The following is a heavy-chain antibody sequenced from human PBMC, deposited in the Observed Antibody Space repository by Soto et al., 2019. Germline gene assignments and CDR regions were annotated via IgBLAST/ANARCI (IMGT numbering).Heavy chain of an antibody. CDR2: ISAHNGNT. Sequence: QVLLVQSGPEVKRPGASVKVSCKASGDTFSSFDISWVRQAPGQGPEWMGCISAHNGNTNFAQKFQGRVSLTTDTSQTTAYRELRRLRSADAGVYIWTTFHFTDSGANYHFHTDVWGTGTTVTVSS. J-gene: IGHJ6*03. V-gene: IGHV1-18*04. D-gene: IGHD1-26*01. CDR1: GDTFSSFD. CDR3: TTFHFTDSGANYHFHTDV.